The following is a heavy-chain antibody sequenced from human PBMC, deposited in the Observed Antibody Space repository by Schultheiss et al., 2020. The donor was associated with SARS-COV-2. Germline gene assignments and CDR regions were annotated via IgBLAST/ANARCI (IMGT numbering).Heavy chain of an antibody. V-gene: IGHV2-70*12. CDR3: AHRRRQQQARITVTFDP. CDR1: GFSLSNARMG. J-gene: IGHJ5*02. Sequence: SGPTLVKPTETLTLTCTVSGFSLSNARMGVSWIRQPPGKALEWLALIAWDDAKYYSTSLKTRLTISKDTSKNQVVLTMTNMDPVDTATYYCAHRRRQQQARITVTFDPWGQGTLVTVSS. CDR2: IAWDDAK. D-gene: IGHD6-13*01.